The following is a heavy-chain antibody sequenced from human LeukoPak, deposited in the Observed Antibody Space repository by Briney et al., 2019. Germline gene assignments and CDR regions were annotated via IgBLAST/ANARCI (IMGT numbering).Heavy chain of an antibody. CDR3: ARDPSIVVVPAAIDY. D-gene: IGHD2-2*01. J-gene: IGHJ4*02. CDR2: INPNSGGT. Sequence: GASVKVSCKASGYTFTGYYMHWVRQAPGQGLEWMGWINPNSGGTNYAQKFQGGVTMTRDTSISTAYMELSRLRSDDTAVYYCARDPSIVVVPAAIDYWGQGTLVTVSS. CDR1: GYTFTGYY. V-gene: IGHV1-2*02.